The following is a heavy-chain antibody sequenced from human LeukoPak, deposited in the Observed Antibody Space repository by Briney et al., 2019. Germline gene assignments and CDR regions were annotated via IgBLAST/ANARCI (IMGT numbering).Heavy chain of an antibody. J-gene: IGHJ4*02. CDR1: GFIFSNYG. CDR3: EKERGHAKPIDY. Sequence: PGGSLRLSCEVSGFIFSNYGMNWVRQAPGEGLEWVSAIGDSGDATYYADSVKGRFTISRDNSKSTLYLQMNNLTAQDTGLNDREKERGHAKPIDYWGQGTLVTVSS. CDR2: IGDSGDAT. D-gene: IGHD2-15*01. V-gene: IGHV3-23*01.